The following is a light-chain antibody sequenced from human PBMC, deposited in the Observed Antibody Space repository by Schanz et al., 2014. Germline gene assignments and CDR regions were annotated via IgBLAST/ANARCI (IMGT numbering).Light chain of an antibody. CDR2: DAS. CDR1: QSISGY. V-gene: IGKV3-11*01. J-gene: IGKJ3*01. Sequence: EIVLTQSPGTLSLSPGERATLSCKASQSISGYDLAWYQQKPGQAPRLLIYDASNRATGIPARFSGSGSGTDFTLTISSLEPEDFAVYYCQQRSNWPEGFTFGPGTKVDIK. CDR3: QQRSNWPEGFT.